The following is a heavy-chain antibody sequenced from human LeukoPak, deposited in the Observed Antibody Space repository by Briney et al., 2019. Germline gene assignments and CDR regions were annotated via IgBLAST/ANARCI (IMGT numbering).Heavy chain of an antibody. CDR2: NNAGNGNT. J-gene: IGHJ4*02. CDR1: GFTFPIYA. V-gene: IGHV1-3*02. D-gene: IGHD5-18*01. CDR3: ARDSSIYSYGRAPHFDY. Sequence: ASGHGSCQASGFTFPIYAMPWVRPATGQKLEWMGWNNAGNGNTKYSQECQGRVTITRDTSASTAYMELSSLRSEDMAVYYCARDSSIYSYGRAPHFDYWGQGTLVTVSS.